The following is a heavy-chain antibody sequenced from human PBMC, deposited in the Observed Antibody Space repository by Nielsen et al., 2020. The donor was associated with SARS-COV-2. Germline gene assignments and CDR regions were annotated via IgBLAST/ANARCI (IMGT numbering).Heavy chain of an antibody. CDR1: GYSFSSYW. CDR3: ARRHMIPFGAGTYHFDF. V-gene: IGHV5-51*01. J-gene: IGHJ4*02. D-gene: IGHD3-16*01. Sequence: GESLTISCEASGYSFSSYWIAWVRQRPGKGLEWMGIIYPGDSETKYSPSFQGQVTMSVDKSLRTAYLQWRTLKASDTAMYYCARRHMIPFGAGTYHFDFWGQGTLVTVSS. CDR2: IYPGDSET.